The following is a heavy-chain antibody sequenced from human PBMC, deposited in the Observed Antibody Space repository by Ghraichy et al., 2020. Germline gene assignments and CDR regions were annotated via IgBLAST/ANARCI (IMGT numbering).Heavy chain of an antibody. J-gene: IGHJ6*02. V-gene: IGHV1-69*13. CDR3: ARCTRTLANWNYGPDDNYYYYYGMDV. CDR2: IIPIFGTA. Sequence: SVKVSCKASGGTFSSYAISWVRQAPGQGLEWMGGIIPIFGTANYAQKFQGRVTITADESTSTAYMELSSLRSEDTAVYYCARCTRTLANWNYGPDDNYYYYYGMDVWGQGTTVTVSS. D-gene: IGHD1-7*01. CDR1: GGTFSSYA.